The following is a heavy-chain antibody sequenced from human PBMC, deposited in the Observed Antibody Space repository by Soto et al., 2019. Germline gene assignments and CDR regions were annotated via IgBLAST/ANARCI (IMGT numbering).Heavy chain of an antibody. CDR2: ITGSGDRT. CDR1: GFTFSGCS. CDR3: AVAIFTAYDY. J-gene: IGHJ4*02. V-gene: IGHV3-23*01. Sequence: EVRLLESGGGLVQPGGSLRLSCAASGFTFSGCSMTWVRQAPGKGREWVSAITGSGDRTFYADSVKGRFTISRDNSNNMVYLQMNSLRAEDSALYYCAVAIFTAYDYWGQGTLVTVSS. D-gene: IGHD3-9*01.